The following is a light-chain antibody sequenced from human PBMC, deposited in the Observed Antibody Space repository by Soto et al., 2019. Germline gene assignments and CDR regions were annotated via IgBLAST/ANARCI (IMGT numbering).Light chain of an antibody. J-gene: IGKJ4*01. CDR3: QQYGSSPLT. CDR2: GAS. V-gene: IGKV3-20*01. CDR1: QSVSAGH. Sequence: EIVLTQSPGTLPLSPGERATLSCRASQSVSAGHLAWYQQKPGQAPRLLIYGASSRATGIPDRFSGSGSGTDFTLTISRLEPEDFAVYFCQQYGSSPLTFGGGTKVEIK.